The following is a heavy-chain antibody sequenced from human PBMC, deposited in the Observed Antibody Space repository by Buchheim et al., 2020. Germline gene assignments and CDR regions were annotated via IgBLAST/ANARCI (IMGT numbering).Heavy chain of an antibody. CDR3: ARHVKGSYSLNWFDP. CDR1: GGSFSGYY. V-gene: IGHV4-34*01. J-gene: IGHJ5*02. CDR2: INHSGST. Sequence: QVQLQQWGAGLLKPSETLSLTCAVYGGSFSGYYWSWIRQPPGKGLEWIGEINHSGSTNYNPSLKSRVTISVDTSKNQFSLKLSSVTAADTAVYYCARHVKGSYSLNWFDPWGQGTL. D-gene: IGHD1-26*01.